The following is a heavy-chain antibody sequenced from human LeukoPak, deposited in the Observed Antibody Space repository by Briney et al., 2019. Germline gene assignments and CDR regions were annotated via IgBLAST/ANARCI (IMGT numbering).Heavy chain of an antibody. V-gene: IGHV1-2*02. CDR1: GYTFTGYY. Sequence: ASVKVSCKASGYTFTGYYMHWVRQAPGQGLEWMGWINPKSGGTNYAQKFHARVTMTRDTSLSTAYMELSRLRPDDTAVYYCARDSGGRGGYCTNGLCYSRFFGNWGQGTLVTVSS. CDR2: INPKSGGT. D-gene: IGHD2-8*01. J-gene: IGHJ4*02. CDR3: ARDSGGRGGYCTNGLCYSRFFGN.